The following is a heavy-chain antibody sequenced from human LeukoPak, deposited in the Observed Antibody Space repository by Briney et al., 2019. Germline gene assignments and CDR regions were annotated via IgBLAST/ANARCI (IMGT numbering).Heavy chain of an antibody. D-gene: IGHD1-1*01. V-gene: IGHV3-23*01. J-gene: IGHJ4*02. CDR2: ISGSDFSP. CDR3: AKSPRGYNWMYDY. Sequence: GGSLRLSCVASGFTFRSYAMSWVRQAPGKGLEWVSSISGSDFSPYYADSVKGRFTISRDISDNTLYLQMNSLKAEDTAVYYCAKSPRGYNWMYDYWGQGTLVTVSS. CDR1: GFTFRSYA.